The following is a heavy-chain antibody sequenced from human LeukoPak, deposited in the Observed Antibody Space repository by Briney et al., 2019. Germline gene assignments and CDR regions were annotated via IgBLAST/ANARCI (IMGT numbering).Heavy chain of an antibody. J-gene: IGHJ4*02. CDR3: AKDKFDGTGSYYFDY. CDR1: GFTFDA. CDR2: ISWDGGRT. V-gene: IGHV3-43D*03. Sequence: GGSLRLSCAASGFTFDAMHWVRQAPGKGLEWVSLISWDGGRTYYADSVKGRFTISRDNSKNSLYLQMNSLRDEDTALYYCAKDKFDGTGSYYFDYWGQGTLVTVSS. D-gene: IGHD3-10*01.